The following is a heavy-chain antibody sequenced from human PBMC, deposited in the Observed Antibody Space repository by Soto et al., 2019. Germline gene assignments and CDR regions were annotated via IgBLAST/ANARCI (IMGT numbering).Heavy chain of an antibody. Sequence: GYPSLTCTGSGVSIISISLWSLFLQPPGKGLEWIGEIYHSGSTNYNPSLKSRITISVDKSKNQFSLKLNSVTAADKAVYYCERGWGIAAAGSDYRGQRTMVTVSS. CDR1: GVSIISISL. D-gene: IGHD6-13*01. V-gene: IGHV4-4*02. J-gene: IGHJ4*02. CDR3: ERGWGIAAAGSDY. CDR2: IYHSGST.